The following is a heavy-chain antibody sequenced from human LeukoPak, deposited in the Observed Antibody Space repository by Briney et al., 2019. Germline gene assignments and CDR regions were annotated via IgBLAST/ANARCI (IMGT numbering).Heavy chain of an antibody. Sequence: SETLSLTCAVYGGSFSGYYWSWIRQPPGKGLEWIGEINHSGSTNYNPSLKSRVTISVDTSKNQFSLKLSSVTAADTAVYYCARARKGGSGTKASGWPYGMDVWGQGTTVTVSS. CDR2: INHSGST. V-gene: IGHV4-34*01. CDR3: ARARKGGSGTKASGWPYGMDV. D-gene: IGHD3-10*01. J-gene: IGHJ6*02. CDR1: GGSFSGYY.